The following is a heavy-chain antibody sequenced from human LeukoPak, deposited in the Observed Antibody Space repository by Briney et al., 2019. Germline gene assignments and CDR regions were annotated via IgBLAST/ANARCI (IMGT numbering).Heavy chain of an antibody. Sequence: ASVKVSCKASGYTFTSYGISWVRQAPGQGLEWMGWINPSSGGTNYAQKFQGRVTMTRDTSISTAYMELSRLRSDDTAVYYCAAGDFYSSRPFDYWGQGTLVTVSS. CDR3: AAGDFYSSRPFDY. D-gene: IGHD6-13*01. V-gene: IGHV1-2*02. CDR1: GYTFTSYG. J-gene: IGHJ4*02. CDR2: INPSSGGT.